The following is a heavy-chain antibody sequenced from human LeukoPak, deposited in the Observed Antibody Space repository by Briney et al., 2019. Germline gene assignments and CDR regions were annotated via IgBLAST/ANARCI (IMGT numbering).Heavy chain of an antibody. J-gene: IGHJ4*02. CDR2: IKSTTVDGTP. CDR3: TTGPGNSGY. CDR1: GLTFSNAW. D-gene: IGHD4-23*01. V-gene: IGHV3-15*01. Sequence: GGPLRLSCAVSGLTFSNAWMSWVRQAPGKGLEWVGRIKSTTVDGTPEYAVPVKGRFTISRDDSKNTVYLQMNSLKTEDTAVYYCTTGPGNSGYWGQGTLVTVSS.